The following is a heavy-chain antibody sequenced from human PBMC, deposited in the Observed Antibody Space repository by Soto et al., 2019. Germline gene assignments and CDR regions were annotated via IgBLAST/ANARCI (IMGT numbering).Heavy chain of an antibody. V-gene: IGHV4-31*03. CDR3: ARENSDRNDYGDYVSAHIDY. Sequence: SETLSLTCTVSGGSISSGGYYWSWIRQHPGKGLEWIGYIYYSGSTYYNPSLKSRVTISVDTSKNQFSLKLSSVTAADTAVYYRARENSDRNDYGDYVSAHIDYWGQGTLVTVSS. CDR2: IYYSGST. D-gene: IGHD4-17*01. J-gene: IGHJ4*02. CDR1: GGSISSGGYY.